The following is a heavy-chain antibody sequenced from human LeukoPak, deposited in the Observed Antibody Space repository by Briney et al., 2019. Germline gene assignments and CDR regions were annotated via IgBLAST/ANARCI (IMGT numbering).Heavy chain of an antibody. CDR1: GFTFNNYA. J-gene: IGHJ4*02. D-gene: IGHD1-1*01. Sequence: GGSLRLSCAASGFTFNNYAMSWVRQAPGKGLEWVSAICDNAGDTKYADSVKGRFTIFRDNSKNTLYLQMNSLRVEDTAIYYCGRDWKLDYWGQGALVTVSS. CDR2: ICDNAGDT. V-gene: IGHV3-23*01. CDR3: GRDWKLDY.